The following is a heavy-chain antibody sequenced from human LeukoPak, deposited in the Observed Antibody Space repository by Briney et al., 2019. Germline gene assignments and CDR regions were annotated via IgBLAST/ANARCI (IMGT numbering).Heavy chain of an antibody. V-gene: IGHV7-4-1*02. CDR2: INTNTGNP. J-gene: IGHJ3*02. D-gene: IGHD3-9*01. CDR1: GYTFTRYA. CDR3: ARRNYDILTGSTFWYAFDI. Sequence: ASVKVSCKASGYTFTRYAMNWVRQAPGQELEWMGWINTNTGNPTYAQGFTGRFVFSLDTSVSTAYLQISSLKAEDTAVYYCARRNYDILTGSTFWYAFDIWGQGTMVTVSS.